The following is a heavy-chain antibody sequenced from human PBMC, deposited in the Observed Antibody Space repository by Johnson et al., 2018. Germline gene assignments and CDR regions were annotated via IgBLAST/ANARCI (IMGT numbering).Heavy chain of an antibody. CDR1: GFTFSSYG. CDR2: ISYDGSKK. CDR3: GMGGGPPRYYYYYGMDV. V-gene: IGHV3-30*03. J-gene: IGHJ6*02. D-gene: IGHD1-26*01. Sequence: QVRLGQSGGGVVQPGRSLRLSCAASGFTFSSYGMHWVRQAPGKGLEWVAVISYDGSKKYYADSVKGRFNISRDNSKNTLYLQRNSLGAEDTAVYYCGMGGGPPRYYYYYGMDVWGQGTTVTVSS.